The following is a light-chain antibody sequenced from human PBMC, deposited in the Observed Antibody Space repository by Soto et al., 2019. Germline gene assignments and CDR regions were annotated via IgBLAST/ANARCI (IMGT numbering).Light chain of an antibody. CDR2: TAS. J-gene: IGKJ4*01. CDR1: QSISSY. Sequence: IQMTQSPSSLSASVGDRVTITCRASQSISSYLNWYQQKPGKAPNLLIYTASTLQSGVPSRFSGSGSGTDFTLTISSLQPEDFATYYCIQDYNYPLTFGGGTKVDIK. CDR3: IQDYNYPLT. V-gene: IGKV1-6*01.